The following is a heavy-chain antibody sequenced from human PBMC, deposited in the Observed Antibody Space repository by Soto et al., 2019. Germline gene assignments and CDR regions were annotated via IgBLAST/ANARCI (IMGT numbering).Heavy chain of an antibody. J-gene: IGHJ6*02. CDR1: GFTFRSYA. CDR2: ISYDGSNK. D-gene: IGHD3-16*01. V-gene: IGHV3-30-3*01. Sequence: GGSLRLSCAASGFTFRSYAMHWVRQAPGKGLEWVAVISYDGSNKYYADSVKGRFTISRDNSKNTLYLQMNSLRAEDTAVYYCARDHDLGGYYYGMDVWGQGTTVTFSS. CDR3: ARDHDLGGYYYGMDV.